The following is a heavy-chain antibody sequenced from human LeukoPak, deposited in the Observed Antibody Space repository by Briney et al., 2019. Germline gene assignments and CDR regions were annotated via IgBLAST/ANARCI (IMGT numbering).Heavy chain of an antibody. J-gene: IGHJ3*02. CDR2: INPSGGST. V-gene: IGHV1-46*01. Sequence: ASVKVSCKASGYTFTRYYMHWVRQAPGQGLEWMGIINPSGGSTSYAQKVQGRVTMTRDMSTSTVYMELSSLRSEDTAVYYCASATHMYASSTSCYTGCAFDIWGQGTMVTVSS. CDR3: ASATHMYASSTSCYTGCAFDI. CDR1: GYTFTRYY. D-gene: IGHD2-2*02.